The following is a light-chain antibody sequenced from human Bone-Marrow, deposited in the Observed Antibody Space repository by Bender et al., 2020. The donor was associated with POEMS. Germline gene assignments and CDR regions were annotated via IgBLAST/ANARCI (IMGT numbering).Light chain of an antibody. V-gene: IGLV3-1*01. CDR2: ADD. J-gene: IGLJ2*01. Sequence: SYELTQPPSVSVSPGQTATISCSGDDLEDKYISWYQQKTGQSPVLVIYADDKRSSGIPERFSGSNSGNTATLTISGAQAMDEADYYCQAWDRYTRIFGGGTKVTVL. CDR1: DLEDKY. CDR3: QAWDRYTRI.